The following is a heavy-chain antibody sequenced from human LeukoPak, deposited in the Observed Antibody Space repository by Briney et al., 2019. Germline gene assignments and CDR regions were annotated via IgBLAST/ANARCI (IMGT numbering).Heavy chain of an antibody. J-gene: IGHJ4*02. V-gene: IGHV1-2*02. D-gene: IGHD3-22*01. CDR3: ARDSSGYSYGGEYYDY. Sequence: ASVKVSCKASGYTFTGYYIHWVRQAPGQGLEWMGWINPNSGGTNYAQKFQGRVTMTRDTSINTAYMELSRLRSDDTAIYYCARDSSGYSYGGEYYDYWGQGTLVTVSS. CDR1: GYTFTGYY. CDR2: INPNSGGT.